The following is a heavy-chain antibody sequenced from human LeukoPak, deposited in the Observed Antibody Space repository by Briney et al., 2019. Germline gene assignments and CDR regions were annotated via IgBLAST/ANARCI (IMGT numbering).Heavy chain of an antibody. D-gene: IGHD5-24*01. CDR3: AREMATITRDYYFDY. CDR2: IYSGGST. J-gene: IGHJ4*02. V-gene: IGHV3-53*01. Sequence: GGSLRLSCAASEFSVGSNYMTWVRQAPGKGLEWVSLIYSGGSTYYADSVKGRFTISRDNSKNTLYLQMNSLRAEDTAVYYCAREMATITRDYYFDYWGQGTLVTVSS. CDR1: EFSVGSNY.